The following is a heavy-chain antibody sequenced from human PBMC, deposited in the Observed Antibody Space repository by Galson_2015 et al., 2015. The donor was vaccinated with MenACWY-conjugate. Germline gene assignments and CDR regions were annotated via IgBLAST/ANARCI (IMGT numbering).Heavy chain of an antibody. Sequence: SLRLSCAASGFTFSDYYMSWLRQAPGKGLEWLSYISSRSTLTDSANSVKGRFTISRDNAKNSLYLQMNSLRAEDTAVYYCARGGFGESGWFDPWGQGTLVTVSS. CDR3: ARGGFGESGWFDP. J-gene: IGHJ5*02. V-gene: IGHV3-11*05. CDR1: GFTFSDYY. CDR2: ISSRSTLT. D-gene: IGHD3-10*01.